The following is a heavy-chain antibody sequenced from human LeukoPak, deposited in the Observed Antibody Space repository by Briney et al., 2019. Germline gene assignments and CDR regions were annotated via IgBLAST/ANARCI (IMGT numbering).Heavy chain of an antibody. V-gene: IGHV4-4*02. CDR3: ARAAYSGSYHSDY. D-gene: IGHD1-26*01. Sequence: SGTLSLTCAVSGGSISRSNWWSWVRQPPGKGVEWIGEIYHSGSTNYNPSLKSRVTISVDKSKNQFSLKLSSVTAADTAVYYCARAAYSGSYHSDYWGQGTLVTVSS. CDR1: GGSISRSNW. CDR2: IYHSGST. J-gene: IGHJ4*02.